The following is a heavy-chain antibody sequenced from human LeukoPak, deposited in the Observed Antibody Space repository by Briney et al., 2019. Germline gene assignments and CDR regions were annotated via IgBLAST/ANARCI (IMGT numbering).Heavy chain of an antibody. Sequence: PGGSLRLSCGASGFTFSNYGMLWVRQAPGKGLEWVAFIRYDGNNKLYADSMKGRFTISRDNSKNTLYLHINSLRAEDTAVYYCATSWSYSAFDIWGQGTMVTVSS. CDR1: GFTFSNYG. V-gene: IGHV3-30*02. D-gene: IGHD1-26*01. J-gene: IGHJ3*02. CDR3: ATSWSYSAFDI. CDR2: IRYDGNNK.